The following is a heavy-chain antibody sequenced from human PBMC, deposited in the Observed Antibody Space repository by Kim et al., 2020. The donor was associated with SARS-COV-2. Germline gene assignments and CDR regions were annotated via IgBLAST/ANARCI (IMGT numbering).Heavy chain of an antibody. CDR3: ATRGARWPHYFDY. V-gene: IGHV1-3*01. J-gene: IGHJ4*02. CDR2: INAGNGHT. D-gene: IGHD3-10*01. CDR1: GYTFTNYA. Sequence: ASVKVSCKASGYTFTNYAIYWLRRAPGQRLEWMGWINAGNGHTEYSQKFQGRVTITRGTSASTDYMELSGLTSEDTAVYYCATRGARWPHYFDYCGQGTL.